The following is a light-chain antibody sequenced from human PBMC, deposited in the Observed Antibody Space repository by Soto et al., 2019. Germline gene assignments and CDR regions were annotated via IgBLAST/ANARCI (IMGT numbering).Light chain of an antibody. CDR3: QQYSSSRT. V-gene: IGKV3-20*01. J-gene: IGKJ1*01. Sequence: ERVLTQSPATLSVSPGERATLSCRASQSVSSNHLAWYQQKPGQAPRLLIYGGSSRATGIPVRFSGSGSETDFTLTITRLEPEDFAVYYCQQYSSSRTFGQGTKVDIK. CDR1: QSVSSNH. CDR2: GGS.